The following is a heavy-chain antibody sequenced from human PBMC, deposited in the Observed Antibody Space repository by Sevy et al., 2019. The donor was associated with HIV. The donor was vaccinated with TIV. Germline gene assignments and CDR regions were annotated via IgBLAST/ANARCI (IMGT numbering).Heavy chain of an antibody. CDR1: GFTFSNYN. J-gene: IGHJ4*02. CDR3: AIRVCSNWFFNY. V-gene: IGHV3-21*01. D-gene: IGHD6-13*01. Sequence: GGCLRLSCAASGFTFSNYNMHCVRQAPGKGLEWISSITSGTSYMENADSVKGRFTISTNSAKNSLYLQMNSLRFEDTAVYYCAIRVCSNWFFNYWGQGAQVSVSS. CDR2: ITSGTSYM.